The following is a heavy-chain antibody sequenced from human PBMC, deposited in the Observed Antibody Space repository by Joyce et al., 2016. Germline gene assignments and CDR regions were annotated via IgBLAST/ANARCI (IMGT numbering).Heavy chain of an antibody. CDR3: VRDHIVNRGYYMDV. V-gene: IGHV4-61*02. D-gene: IGHD2/OR15-2a*01. J-gene: IGHJ6*03. CDR2: IYTGGSS. CDR1: GGSMSSDNYY. Sequence: QVQLQESGPGLVKPSQTLSLTCTVSGGSMSSDNYYWSWIRQTAGKGLEGIGRIYTGGSSNHNPSLKSRLTISIDTSKNQFSLQLSSVTAADTAVYYCVRDHIVNRGYYMDVWGKGTTVTVS.